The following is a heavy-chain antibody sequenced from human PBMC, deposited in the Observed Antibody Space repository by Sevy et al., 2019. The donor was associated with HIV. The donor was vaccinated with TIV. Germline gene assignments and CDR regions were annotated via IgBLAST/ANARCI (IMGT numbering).Heavy chain of an antibody. D-gene: IGHD2-2*02. CDR1: GYTFTSYD. CDR2: MNPNSGNT. V-gene: IGHV1-8*01. CDR3: ARGKRYCSSTSCYMSAEDYMDV. J-gene: IGHJ6*03. Sequence: ASVKVSCKASGYTFTSYDINWVRQATGQGLEWLGWMNPNSGNTGYAQKFQGRVTMTRNTSISTAYMELSSLRSEDTAVYYCARGKRYCSSTSCYMSAEDYMDVWGKRDHGHRLL.